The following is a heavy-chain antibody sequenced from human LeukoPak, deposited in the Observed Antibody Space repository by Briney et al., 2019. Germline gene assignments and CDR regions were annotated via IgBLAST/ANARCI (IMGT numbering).Heavy chain of an antibody. V-gene: IGHV4-34*01. J-gene: IGHJ4*02. CDR1: GGSFSGYY. Sequence: SETLSLTCAVYGGSFSGYYWSWIRQSPGEGLEWIGEINDSGVTNCNPSLESRVILSVDTSKNQFSLRLSSVTAADTAVYYCARRLVDSSASQVSDQWGQGTLVTVSS. CDR3: ARRLVDSSASQVSDQ. CDR2: INDSGVT. D-gene: IGHD2-2*01.